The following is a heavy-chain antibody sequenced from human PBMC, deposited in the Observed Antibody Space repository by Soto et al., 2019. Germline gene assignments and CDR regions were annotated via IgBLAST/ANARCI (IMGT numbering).Heavy chain of an antibody. CDR2: IYFSGST. Sequence: TSETLSLTCTVSGGSINSTGYYWGWIRQPPGKGLEWIGSIYFSGSTSYNPSLKSRVTMSVDTSKNQLSLKVGSVTAADTAVYYCARLHRISPNCVPLDPWGQGTLVTSPQ. CDR1: GGSINSTGYY. V-gene: IGHV4-39*01. CDR3: ARLHRISPNCVPLDP. J-gene: IGHJ5*02. D-gene: IGHD3-3*02.